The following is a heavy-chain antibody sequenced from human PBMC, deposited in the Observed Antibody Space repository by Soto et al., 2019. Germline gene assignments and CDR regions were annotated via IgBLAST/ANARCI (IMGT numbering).Heavy chain of an antibody. CDR1: GGSFSGYY. J-gene: IGHJ6*02. D-gene: IGHD3-3*01. Sequence: SETLSLTCAVYGGSFSGYYWTWIRQAPGKGLEGIGEISHSGGTNYNSSLKSRVTISVDTSKKQSSRILYSLTAADTAVFYGARGRQYYLVWSGYQNEGPLAMDVWPEGATV. V-gene: IGHV4-34*01. CDR3: ARGRQYYLVWSGYQNEGPLAMDV. CDR2: ISHSGGT.